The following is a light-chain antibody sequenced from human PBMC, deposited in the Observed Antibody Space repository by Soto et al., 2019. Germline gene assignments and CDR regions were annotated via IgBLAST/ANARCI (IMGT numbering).Light chain of an antibody. CDR2: RNN. CDR3: AAWDDRLSGRV. J-gene: IGLJ3*02. V-gene: IGLV1-47*01. Sequence: QSVLTQPPSASGTPGQRVTISCSGSSSNIGSNYVYWYQQLPGPAPKLLIYRNNQRPSGVPDRFSGSKSGTSASLAISGLRSEDEAYYYCAAWDDRLSGRVFGGGTKLTVL. CDR1: SSNIGSNY.